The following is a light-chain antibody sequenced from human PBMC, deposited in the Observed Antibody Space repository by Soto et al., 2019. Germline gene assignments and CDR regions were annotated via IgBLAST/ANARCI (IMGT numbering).Light chain of an antibody. CDR2: DVS. CDR3: TSYTSSITYV. Sequence: QSVLTQPASVSGSPGQSITISCTGTSSDVGGYNYVSWYQQHPGKAPKLMIYDVSNRPSGVSSRFSGSKSGNTASLTISGLQAEDEADYYCTSYTSSITYVFGTWTKVTVL. J-gene: IGLJ1*01. V-gene: IGLV2-14*01. CDR1: SSDVGGYNY.